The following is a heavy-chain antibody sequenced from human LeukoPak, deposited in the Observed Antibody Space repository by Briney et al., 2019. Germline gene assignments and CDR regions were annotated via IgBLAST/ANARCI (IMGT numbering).Heavy chain of an antibody. Sequence: PGGSLRLSCAASGFTFSSYAMSWVRQAPGKGLEWVSAISGSGGSTYYADSVKGRFTISRDNSKNTLYLQMNSLRAEDTAVYYCAKVGAITMIVVVIPCVFDYWGQGTLVTVSS. D-gene: IGHD3-22*01. V-gene: IGHV3-23*01. J-gene: IGHJ4*02. CDR2: ISGSGGST. CDR1: GFTFSSYA. CDR3: AKVGAITMIVVVIPCVFDY.